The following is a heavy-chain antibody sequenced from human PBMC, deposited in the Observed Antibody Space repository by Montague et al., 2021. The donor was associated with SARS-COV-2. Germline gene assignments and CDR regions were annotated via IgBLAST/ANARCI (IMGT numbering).Heavy chain of an antibody. D-gene: IGHD3-16*01. V-gene: IGHV4-61*09. CDR3: ARHRPESGTISPGVLGLFATVKLSAGGMDV. CDR1: GASITSGNIF. Sequence: TLSLTCTVSGASITSGNIFWTWMRQAAGRGLEWIGQIDTSGGTIYNPSLKTRVNILSDTSKNQFSLKLTSVTAADTAVYYCARHRPESGTISPGVLGLFATVKLSAGGMDVWGQGTTVTVSS. CDR2: IDTSGGT. J-gene: IGHJ6*02.